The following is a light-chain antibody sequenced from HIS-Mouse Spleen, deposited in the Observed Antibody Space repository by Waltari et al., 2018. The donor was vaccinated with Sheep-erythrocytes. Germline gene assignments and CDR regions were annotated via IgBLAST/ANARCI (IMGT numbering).Light chain of an antibody. CDR2: GAS. CDR3: QQYGSSLRT. CDR1: QSVSSSY. J-gene: IGKJ1*01. V-gene: IGKV3-20*01. Sequence: EIVLTHYPGPLSLSPVEIATRSCRASQSVSSSYLAWYQQKPGQAPRLLIYGASSRATGIPDRFSGSGSGTDFTLTISRLEPEDFAVYYCQQYGSSLRTFGQGTKVEIK.